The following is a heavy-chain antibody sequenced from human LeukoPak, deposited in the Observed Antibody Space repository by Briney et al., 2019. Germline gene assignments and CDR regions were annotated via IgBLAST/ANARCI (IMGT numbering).Heavy chain of an antibody. D-gene: IGHD3-9*01. CDR3: ARGGRILTGYSFDY. CDR1: GGSISSSSYY. CDR2: IYYSGST. J-gene: IGHJ4*02. Sequence: PSETLSLTCTVSGGSISSSSYYWGWIRQPPGKGLEWIGSIYYSGSTYYNPSLKSRVTISVDTSKNQFSLKLSSVTAADTAVYYCARGGRILTGYSFDYWGQGTLVTVSS. V-gene: IGHV4-39*01.